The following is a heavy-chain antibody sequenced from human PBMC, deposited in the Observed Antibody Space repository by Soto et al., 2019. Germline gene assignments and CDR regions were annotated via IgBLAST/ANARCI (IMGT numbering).Heavy chain of an antibody. J-gene: IGHJ4*02. D-gene: IGHD6-6*01. CDR3: AGPRRVYLPY. Sequence: SETLSLTCTVSGGSISSSSYYWGWIRQPPGKGLEWIGSIYYSGSTYYNPSLKSRVTISVDTSKNQFSLKLSSVTAADTAVYYCAGPRRVYLPYWGQGTLVTVPQ. V-gene: IGHV4-39*07. CDR1: GGSISSSSYY. CDR2: IYYSGST.